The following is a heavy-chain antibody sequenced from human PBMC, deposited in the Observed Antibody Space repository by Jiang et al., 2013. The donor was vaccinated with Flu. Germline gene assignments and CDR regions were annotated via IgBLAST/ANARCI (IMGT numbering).Heavy chain of an antibody. Sequence: QAPGQGLEWMGIINPSGGSTSYAQKFQGRVTMTRDTSTSTVYMELSSLRSEDTAVYYCARGLADPGYSSSWYVYWGQGTLVTVSS. CDR2: INPSGGST. V-gene: IGHV1-46*03. CDR3: ARGLADPGYSSSWYVY. D-gene: IGHD6-13*01. J-gene: IGHJ4*02.